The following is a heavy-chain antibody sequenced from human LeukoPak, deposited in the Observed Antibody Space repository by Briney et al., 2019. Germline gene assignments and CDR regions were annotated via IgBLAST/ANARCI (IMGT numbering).Heavy chain of an antibody. V-gene: IGHV3-48*01. J-gene: IGHJ4*02. CDR1: GFTFSSYS. Sequence: GGSLRLSCAASGFTFSSYSMNWVRQAPGKGLEWLSMFSISSTLCYADSVRGRFTISRDNAENSLYLQMNGLRAEDTAVYYCARGAGPYGDYRDYWGQGTLVTVSS. CDR2: MFSISSTL. CDR3: ARGAGPYGDYRDY. D-gene: IGHD4-17*01.